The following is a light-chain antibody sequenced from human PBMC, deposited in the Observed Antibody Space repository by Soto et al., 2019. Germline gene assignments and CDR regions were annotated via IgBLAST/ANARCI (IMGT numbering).Light chain of an antibody. Sequence: QSALTQPPSASGSPGQAVTISCTGARIDVGGYSYVSWYQQHPGKAPTLMISAVSKRPSGVPDRFSGSKSGNTASLTVSGLQDEDEADYYCSSYGGSNHLVFCGGTKLTVL. V-gene: IGLV2-8*01. CDR2: AVS. CDR1: RIDVGGYSY. J-gene: IGLJ2*01. CDR3: SSYGGSNHLV.